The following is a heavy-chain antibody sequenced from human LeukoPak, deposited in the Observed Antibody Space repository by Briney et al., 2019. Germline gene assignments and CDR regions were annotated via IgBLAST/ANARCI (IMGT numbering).Heavy chain of an antibody. V-gene: IGHV3-23*01. CDR1: RFTFSSYA. CDR2: ISGSGGST. CDR3: AKDPDFSGYYGMDV. Sequence: SGGSLRLSCAASRFTFSSYAMSWVRQAPGKGLEWVSAISGSGGSTYYADSVKGRFTISRDNSKNTLYLQMNSLRAEDTAVYYCAKDPDFSGYYGMDVWGHGTTVTVSS. D-gene: IGHD3-10*01. J-gene: IGHJ6*02.